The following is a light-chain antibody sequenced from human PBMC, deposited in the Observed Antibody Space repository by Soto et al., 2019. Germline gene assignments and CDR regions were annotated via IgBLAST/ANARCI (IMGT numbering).Light chain of an antibody. J-gene: IGKJ1*01. Sequence: DIVMTQSPDSLAVSLGERATINCKSSQRVLYSSNNKNYFAWYQQKPGQPPKLLIYWASTRESGVPDRFSGSGYGTDFTLTISGRQAEDVAVYYCQQYYSTPWTFGQGTKVEIK. CDR3: QQYYSTPWT. V-gene: IGKV4-1*01. CDR1: QRVLYSSNNKNY. CDR2: WAS.